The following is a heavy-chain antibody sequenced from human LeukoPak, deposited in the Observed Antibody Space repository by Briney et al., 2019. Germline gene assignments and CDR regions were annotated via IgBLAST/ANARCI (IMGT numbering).Heavy chain of an antibody. CDR2: MYTSGSTNYNQTSVST. CDR1: DGTMSRCY. V-gene: IGHV4-4*07. CDR3: ARDPNSAL. D-gene: IGHD4-23*01. J-gene: IGHJ4*02. Sequence: SDTLALTCTASDGTMSRCYWRWMRQPAGKGLDWIGRMYTSGSTNYNQTSVSTNYNPSLKSRVTMSVDTSKDQFSLKLSSVTAADTAVYYCARDPNSALWGQGTLVTVSS.